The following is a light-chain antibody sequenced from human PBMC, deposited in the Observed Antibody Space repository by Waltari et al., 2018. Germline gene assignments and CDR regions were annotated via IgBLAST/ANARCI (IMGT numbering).Light chain of an antibody. Sequence: EVVMTQSPATLSVFPGERATLSSRAGQSIGSNLAWYQHKPGKAPGLLIYGASTRATGIPARFSGSGSGTEFTLTISSLQSEDFAVYFCQQYDNWLGTFGQGTKVEIK. CDR3: QQYDNWLGT. CDR2: GAS. CDR1: QSIGSN. J-gene: IGKJ1*01. V-gene: IGKV3-15*01.